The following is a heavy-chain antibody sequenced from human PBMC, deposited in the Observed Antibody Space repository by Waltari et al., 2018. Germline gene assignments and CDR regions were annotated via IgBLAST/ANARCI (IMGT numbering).Heavy chain of an antibody. Sequence: EMQLLESGGPLVQPGGSLSLSCAASGFPFSTYTMNWVSQAPGKGLEWVAVMTASGLMDYGDSVKGRFIISRDNSKNTLYLEMYRLRVEDTARYYCAKDEGARLAPTFGMDAWGQGTTVIVSS. CDR2: MTASGLM. CDR1: GFPFSTYT. V-gene: IGHV3-23*01. CDR3: AKDEGARLAPTFGMDA. J-gene: IGHJ6*02. D-gene: IGHD6-6*01.